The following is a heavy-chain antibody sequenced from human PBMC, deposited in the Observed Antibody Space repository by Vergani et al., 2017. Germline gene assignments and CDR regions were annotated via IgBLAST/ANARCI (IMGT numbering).Heavy chain of an antibody. Sequence: QVQLVQSGAEVKKPGASVKVSCKASGYTFTSYGISWVRQAPGQGLEGVGWISAYNGKTNYAKKLQGIVTMTTDTSTSTAYMELRSLRSDDTAVYYCARSDGYSSGWLGDYWGQGTLVTVSS. J-gene: IGHJ4*02. CDR2: ISAYNGKT. D-gene: IGHD6-19*01. CDR3: ARSDGYSSGWLGDY. V-gene: IGHV1-18*04. CDR1: GYTFTSYG.